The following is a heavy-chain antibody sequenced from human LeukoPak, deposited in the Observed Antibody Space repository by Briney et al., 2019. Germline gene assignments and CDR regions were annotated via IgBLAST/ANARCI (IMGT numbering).Heavy chain of an antibody. D-gene: IGHD3-10*01. J-gene: IGHJ5*01. V-gene: IGHV4-59*08. CDR3: AVRRSYFGS. Sequence: SETLSLTCTVSGGSISGSYWSWIRQPPGKGLEWIGSLYSSGSTNYNPSLKSRVTMSVDTSKNQFSLRLSSVTAADTCVYYCAVRRSYFGSWGQGTLVTVSS. CDR1: GGSISGSY. CDR2: LYSSGST.